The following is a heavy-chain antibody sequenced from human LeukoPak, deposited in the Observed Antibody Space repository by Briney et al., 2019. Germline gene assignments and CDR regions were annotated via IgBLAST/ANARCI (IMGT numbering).Heavy chain of an antibody. CDR3: ARLKCSSTTCPSRYVMDV. V-gene: IGHV4-59*01. CDR2: IYYSGST. D-gene: IGHD2-2*01. J-gene: IGHJ6*02. CDR1: GGSISSYY. Sequence: SETLSLTCSVSGGSISSYYWRWIRQPPGKGLEYIGYIYYSGSTNCNPSLKNRVTISVDTSKDQSSQNLTSVTAADTAVYYCARLKCSSTTCPSRYVMDVWGQGTTVTVSS.